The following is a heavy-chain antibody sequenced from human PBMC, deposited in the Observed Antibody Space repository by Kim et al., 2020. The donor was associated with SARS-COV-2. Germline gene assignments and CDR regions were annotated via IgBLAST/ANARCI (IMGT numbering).Heavy chain of an antibody. CDR2: INPLSGAT. V-gene: IGHV1-2*02. J-gene: IGHJ5*01. Sequence: ASVKVSCKASGYTFAGHYLHWVRQAPGQGLKWMGCINPLSGATKYAEEFQGRVTMTRDTSITTAYMELTRLKSDDTAVYYCARDWALSGYELHWFDSWGQGTLVVVSS. CDR1: GYTFAGHY. CDR3: ARDWALSGYELHWFDS. D-gene: IGHD5-12*01.